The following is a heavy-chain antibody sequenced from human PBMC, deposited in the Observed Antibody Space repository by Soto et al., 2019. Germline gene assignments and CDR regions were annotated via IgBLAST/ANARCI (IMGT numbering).Heavy chain of an antibody. Sequence: RASVKVSCKASGGTFNRNTISWVRQAPGQGLEWMGGIIPIFGTANYAQKFQGRVTITADESTSTAYMELSRLRSEDTAVYYCARQFDYDSSGYYYAYWGQGTLVTVSS. J-gene: IGHJ4*02. D-gene: IGHD3-22*01. V-gene: IGHV1-69*13. CDR3: ARQFDYDSSGYYYAY. CDR2: IIPIFGTA. CDR1: GGTFNRNT.